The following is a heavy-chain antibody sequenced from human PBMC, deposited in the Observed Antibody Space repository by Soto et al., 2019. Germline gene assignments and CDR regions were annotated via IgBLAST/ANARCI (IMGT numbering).Heavy chain of an antibody. CDR3: ARHAWGLTYSSSWPD. D-gene: IGHD6-13*01. CDR1: GGSISSYY. J-gene: IGHJ4*02. Sequence: SETLSLTCTVSGGSISSYYWSWIRQPPGKGLEWIGYIYYSGSTNYNPSLKSRVTISVDTSKNQFSLKLSSVTAADTAVYYCARHAWGLTYSSSWPDWGQGTLVTVSS. CDR2: IYYSGST. V-gene: IGHV4-59*08.